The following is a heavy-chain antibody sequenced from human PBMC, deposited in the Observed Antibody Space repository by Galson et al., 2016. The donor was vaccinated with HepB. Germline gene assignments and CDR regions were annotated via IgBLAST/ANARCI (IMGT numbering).Heavy chain of an antibody. D-gene: IGHD3-16*01. CDR1: GLGFSDYW. J-gene: IGHJ4*02. CDR3: TTPTTGE. V-gene: IGHV3-15*01. CDR2: NKSKTDGGSI. Sequence: SLRLSCAVSGLGFSDYWMTWVRQAPGKGLEWVGRNKSKTDGGSIEYAAVVKARLTISRDDSKTTLYLHMTSLRTDDTAMYYCTTPTTGEWGQGTLVTVS.